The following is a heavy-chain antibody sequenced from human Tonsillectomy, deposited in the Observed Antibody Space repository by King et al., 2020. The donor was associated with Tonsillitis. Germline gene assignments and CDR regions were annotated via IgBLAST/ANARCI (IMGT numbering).Heavy chain of an antibody. CDR1: GGSISSGGYF. CDR2: IYYSGST. D-gene: IGHD2-21*02. Sequence: VQLQESGPGLVKPSQTLSLTCTVSGGSISSGGYFWSWIRQHPGKGLEWIGYIYYSGSTYYNPSLKSRVTISVDTSKKHFSLKLSSLTAADTAVYYCAMAYCGGYCYSTEYFQHWGQGTLVTVSS. V-gene: IGHV4-31*03. CDR3: AMAYCGGYCYSTEYFQH. J-gene: IGHJ1*01.